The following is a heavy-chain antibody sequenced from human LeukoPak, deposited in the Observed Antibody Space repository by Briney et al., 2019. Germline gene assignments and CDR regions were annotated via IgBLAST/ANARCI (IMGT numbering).Heavy chain of an antibody. V-gene: IGHV4-59*01. CDR2: IYNSGST. D-gene: IGHD1-26*01. Sequence: SETLSLTCTVSDASLSHDSWSWLRQPPGKGLEWIGHIYNSGSTNYNPSLKSRVTISVDTSKNQFSLKVSSVTAADTAVYYCARVGGTNYYYYNDLDVWGQGTTVTVSS. J-gene: IGHJ6*02. CDR1: DASLSHDS. CDR3: ARVGGTNYYYYNDLDV.